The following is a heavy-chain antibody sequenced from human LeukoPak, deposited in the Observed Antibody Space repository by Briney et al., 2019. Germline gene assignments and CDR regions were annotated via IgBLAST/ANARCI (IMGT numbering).Heavy chain of an antibody. CDR1: GFTVSSNY. J-gene: IGHJ4*02. Sequence: GGSLRLSCAASGFTVSSNYMTWVRQAPGKGLEWVSVIYSGGSTYYADSVKGRFTISRDNSKNPLYLQMNSLRAEDTAVYYCARDSTYSSGWSHFDYWGQGTLVTVSS. CDR3: ARDSTYSSGWSHFDY. CDR2: IYSGGST. D-gene: IGHD6-19*01. V-gene: IGHV3-66*01.